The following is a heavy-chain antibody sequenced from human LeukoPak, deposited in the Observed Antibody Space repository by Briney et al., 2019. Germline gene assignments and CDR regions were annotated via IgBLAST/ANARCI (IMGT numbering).Heavy chain of an antibody. V-gene: IGHV1-69*05. CDR2: IIPISDTT. CDR3: ARTVYSSSSSYSYYYYMDV. Sequence: VASVKVSCKASGGTFSSYAISWVRQAPGHGLEWMGGIIPISDTTNYAQKFQGRVTFTTDESTSTAYMEVRSLRSEDTAVYYCARTVYSSSSSYSYYYYMDVWGKGTTVTVSS. J-gene: IGHJ6*03. CDR1: GGTFSSYA. D-gene: IGHD6-6*01.